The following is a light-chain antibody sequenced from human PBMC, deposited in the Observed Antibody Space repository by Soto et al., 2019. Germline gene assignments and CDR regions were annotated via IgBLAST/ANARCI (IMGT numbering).Light chain of an antibody. CDR1: STDIGGYNY. J-gene: IGLJ3*02. Sequence: QSALTQPPSASGSPVQAVTISCTGTSTDIGGYNYVSWYQQHPGKAPKLLIYEVTKRPSGVPGRFSGSKSGNTASLTVSGLHAEDEADYYGSSYADSNTRVVFGGGTKVTVL. CDR3: SSYADSNTRVV. V-gene: IGLV2-8*01. CDR2: EVT.